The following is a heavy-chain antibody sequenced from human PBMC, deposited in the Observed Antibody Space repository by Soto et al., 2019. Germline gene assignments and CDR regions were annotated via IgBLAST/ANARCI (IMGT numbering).Heavy chain of an antibody. CDR2: IIPIFGTA. CDR1: GGTFSSYA. J-gene: IGHJ4*02. Sequence: SSVKVSCKASGGTFSSYAISWVRQAPGQGLEWMGGIIPIFGTANYAQKFQGRVTITADKSTSAAYMELSSLRSEDTAVYDCARVRSNSGYYTDYWGQGTLVTVSS. V-gene: IGHV1-69*06. CDR3: ARVRSNSGYYTDY. D-gene: IGHD3-22*01.